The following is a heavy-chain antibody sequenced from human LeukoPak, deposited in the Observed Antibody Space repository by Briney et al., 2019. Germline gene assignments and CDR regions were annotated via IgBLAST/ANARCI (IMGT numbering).Heavy chain of an antibody. V-gene: IGHV3-21*01. J-gene: IGHJ1*01. D-gene: IGHD4-17*01. Sequence: KPGGSLRLSCAASGFTFSSYSMNWVRQAPGKGMEWVSSISSSSSYIYYADSVKGRFTISRDNAKNSLYLQMNSLRAEDTAVYYCARDRGYGDFKSIRYFQHWGQGTLVTVSS. CDR2: ISSSSSYI. CDR1: GFTFSSYS. CDR3: ARDRGYGDFKSIRYFQH.